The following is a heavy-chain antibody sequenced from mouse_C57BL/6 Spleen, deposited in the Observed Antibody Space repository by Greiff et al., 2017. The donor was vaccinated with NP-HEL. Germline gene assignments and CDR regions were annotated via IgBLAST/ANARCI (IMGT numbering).Heavy chain of an antibody. CDR2: IYPRSGNT. D-gene: IGHD2-4*01. J-gene: IGHJ4*01. CDR1: GYTFTSYG. CDR3: SRYDYDGPAMDY. V-gene: IGHV1-81*01. Sequence: QVQLKESGAELARPGASVKLSCKASGYTFTSYGISWVKQSTGQGLEWIGEIYPRSGNTSYNEKFKGKATLTADKSSSTAYMELRSLTSENSAVYFGSRYDYDGPAMDYWGQGTSVTVSS.